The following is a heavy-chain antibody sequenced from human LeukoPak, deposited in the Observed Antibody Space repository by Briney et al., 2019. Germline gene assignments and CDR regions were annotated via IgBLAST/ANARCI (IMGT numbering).Heavy chain of an antibody. Sequence: GGSLRLSCAASGFTFSSYAMSWVRQAPGKGLEWVSGVSGSGGSTYYADSVKGRFTISRDNSKNTLYLQMNSLRAEDTAVYYCAKRSVRLPDDYWGQGTLVTVSS. J-gene: IGHJ4*02. CDR2: VSGSGGST. CDR3: AKRSVRLPDDY. D-gene: IGHD5-12*01. V-gene: IGHV3-23*01. CDR1: GFTFSSYA.